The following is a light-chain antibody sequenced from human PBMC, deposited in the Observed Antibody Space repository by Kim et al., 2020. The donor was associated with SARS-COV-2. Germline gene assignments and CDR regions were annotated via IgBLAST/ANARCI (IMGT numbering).Light chain of an antibody. V-gene: IGKV3-11*01. CDR1: QSIRTD. CDR3: QQRGNWPLT. CDR2: DAS. Sequence: LSPGERPTLTWRARQSIRTDLVWYQQKPGQAPRLLIYDASNRAPGIPARFSGSGSGTDFTLIISSLEPEDFAVYYCQQRGNWPLTFGGGTKVEIK. J-gene: IGKJ4*01.